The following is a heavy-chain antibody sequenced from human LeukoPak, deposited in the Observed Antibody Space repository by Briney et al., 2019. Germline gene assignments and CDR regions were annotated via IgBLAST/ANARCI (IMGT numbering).Heavy chain of an antibody. J-gene: IGHJ4*02. D-gene: IGHD6-19*01. Sequence: SETLSLTCAVHGGSFSGYDWHWIRQPPGKGLEWIGEVNPSGNTNYNPSLKSRVTISVDTSKNQFSLKLSSVTAADTAVYYCARGSSSGWYVDYWGQGTLVTVSS. V-gene: IGHV4-34*01. CDR1: GGSFSGYD. CDR2: VNPSGNT. CDR3: ARGSSSGWYVDY.